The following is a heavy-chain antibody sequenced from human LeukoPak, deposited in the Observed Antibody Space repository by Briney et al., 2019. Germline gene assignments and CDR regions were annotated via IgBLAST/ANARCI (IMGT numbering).Heavy chain of an antibody. J-gene: IGHJ5*02. CDR2: IYSGGST. CDR3: APGVDTAMVTGMNWFDP. V-gene: IGHV3-66*01. D-gene: IGHD5-18*01. CDR1: GFTVSSNY. Sequence: GGSLRLSCAASGFTVSSNYMSWVRQAPGKGLEWVSVIYSGGSTYYADSVKGRFTISRDNSKNTLYLRMNSLRAEDTAVYYCAPGVDTAMVTGMNWFDPWGQGTLVTVSS.